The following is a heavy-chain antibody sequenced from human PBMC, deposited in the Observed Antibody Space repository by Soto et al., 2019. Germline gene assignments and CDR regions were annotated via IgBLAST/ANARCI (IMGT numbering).Heavy chain of an antibody. CDR1: GFTFSSYS. Sequence: EVQLVESGGGLVKPGGSLRLSCAASGFTFSSYSMNWVRQAPGKGLEWVSSISSSSSYIYYADSVKGQFTISRDNAKNSLYLQMNSLRAEDTAVYYCARGGRATTGLVDYWGQGTLVTVSS. CDR3: ARGGRATTGLVDY. CDR2: ISSSSSYI. J-gene: IGHJ4*02. D-gene: IGHD1-1*01. V-gene: IGHV3-21*01.